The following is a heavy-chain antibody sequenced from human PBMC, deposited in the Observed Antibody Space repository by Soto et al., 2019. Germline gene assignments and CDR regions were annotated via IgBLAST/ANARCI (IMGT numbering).Heavy chain of an antibody. CDR3: ANSRWGRRWLQPFDY. Sequence: QVQLVESGGGVVQPGRSLRLSCAASGFTFSSYGMHWVRQAPGKGLEWVAVISYDGSNKYYADSVKGRFTISRDNSKNTLYLQMNSLRAEDTAVYYCANSRWGRRWLQPFDYWGQGTLVTVSS. D-gene: IGHD5-12*01. CDR2: ISYDGSNK. J-gene: IGHJ4*02. CDR1: GFTFSSYG. V-gene: IGHV3-30*18.